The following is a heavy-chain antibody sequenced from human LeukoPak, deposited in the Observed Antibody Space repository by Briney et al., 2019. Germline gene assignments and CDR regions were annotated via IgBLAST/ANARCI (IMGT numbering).Heavy chain of an antibody. J-gene: IGHJ4*02. CDR2: ISYDGSNK. D-gene: IGHD4-17*01. Sequence: GGSLRLSCAASGFTFSSYAMHWVRRAPGKGLEWVAVISYDGSNKYYADSVKGRFTISRDNSKNTLYLQMNSLRAEDTAVYYCARGFDYGDYVSYFDYWGQGTLVTVSS. CDR1: GFTFSSYA. CDR3: ARGFDYGDYVSYFDY. V-gene: IGHV3-30*04.